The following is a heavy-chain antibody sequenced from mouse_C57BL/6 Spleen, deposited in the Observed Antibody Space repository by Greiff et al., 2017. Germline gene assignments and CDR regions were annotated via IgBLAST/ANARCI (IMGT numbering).Heavy chain of an antibody. CDR2: ISNGGGST. J-gene: IGHJ2*01. D-gene: IGHD4-1*01. Sequence: EVHLVESGGGLVQPGGSLKLSCAASGFTFSDYYMYWVRQTPEKRLEWVAYISNGGGSTYYPDTVKGRFTISRDNAKNTLYLQMSRLKSEDTAMYYCARQNWYYFDYWGQGTTLTVSS. V-gene: IGHV5-12*01. CDR1: GFTFSDYY. CDR3: ARQNWYYFDY.